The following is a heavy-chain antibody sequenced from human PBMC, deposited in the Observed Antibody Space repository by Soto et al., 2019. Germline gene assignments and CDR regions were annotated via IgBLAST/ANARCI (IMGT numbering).Heavy chain of an antibody. CDR1: RFTVTSSH. V-gene: IGHV3-66*01. J-gene: IGHJ3*01. CDR3: ARDLVIRAFDV. D-gene: IGHD2-21*01. Sequence: EVQLVESGGGLVQPGGSLRLSCAASRFTVTSSHVNWVRQAPGKGLEWVSVIYSDGSTHYADSVKGRFTISRGNSNNMLYLHMNSLRAEDTAVYYCARDLVIRAFDVWGRGTMVTVSS. CDR2: IYSDGST.